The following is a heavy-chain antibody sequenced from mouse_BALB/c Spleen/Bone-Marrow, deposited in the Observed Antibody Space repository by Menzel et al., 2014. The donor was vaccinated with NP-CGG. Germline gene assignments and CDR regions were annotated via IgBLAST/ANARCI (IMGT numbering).Heavy chain of an antibody. Sequence: EVQVVESGAGLVQPGGSLRLSCAISGFTFTDYYMSWVRQPPGKALEWLGFIRNKAKGYTTEYSASVKGRFTISRDNSQSILHLQMNTLRAEDSATYYCARDINYDIYWYFDVWGAGTTVTVSS. V-gene: IGHV7-3*02. CDR2: IRNKAKGYTT. CDR1: GFTFTDYY. J-gene: IGHJ1*01. CDR3: ARDINYDIYWYFDV. D-gene: IGHD2-4*01.